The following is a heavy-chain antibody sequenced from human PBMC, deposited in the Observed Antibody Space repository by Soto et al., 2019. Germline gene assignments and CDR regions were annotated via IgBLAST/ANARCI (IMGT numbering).Heavy chain of an antibody. Sequence: EVQLLESGGNLVQPGGSLRLSCSASGFTFSSYALTWVRQAPGKGLEWISGISGSGGTTYYADSVKGRFTISRDNSMDTLYLQMNSLRAEDTAVYYCVKHHGGVLSHFHQWGQVTLVTVSS. CDR1: GFTFSSYA. D-gene: IGHD3-10*01. CDR2: ISGSGGTT. CDR3: VKHHGGVLSHFHQ. V-gene: IGHV3-23*01. J-gene: IGHJ4*02.